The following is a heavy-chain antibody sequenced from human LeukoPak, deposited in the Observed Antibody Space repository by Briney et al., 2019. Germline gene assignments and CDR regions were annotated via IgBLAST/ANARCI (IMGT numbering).Heavy chain of an antibody. D-gene: IGHD6-19*01. CDR1: GFTFSSYA. CDR3: ARDLAVAGTGFGY. V-gene: IGHV3-74*01. CDR2: INNDGSIT. Sequence: GGSLRLSCAASGFTFSSYAMSWVRQAPGKGLVWVSNINNDGSITTYADSVKGRFTISRDNAKNTLYLQMNSLRAEDTAVYYCARDLAVAGTGFGYWGQGTLVTVSS. J-gene: IGHJ4*02.